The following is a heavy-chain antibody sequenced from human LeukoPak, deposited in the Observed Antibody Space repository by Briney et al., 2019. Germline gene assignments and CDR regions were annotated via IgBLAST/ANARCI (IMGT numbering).Heavy chain of an antibody. CDR2: ISTSSSYI. J-gene: IGHJ4*02. CDR3: AREVYYGSGRRFDL. V-gene: IGHV3-21*01. D-gene: IGHD3-10*01. CDR1: GFTFSSYN. Sequence: GGSLRLSCAVSGFTFSSYNMNWVRQAPGKGLEWVSSISTSSSYIYYADSVKGRFTISRDNGRNSLHLQMNSLRAEDTAVYYCAREVYYGSGRRFDLWGQGTLVTVSS.